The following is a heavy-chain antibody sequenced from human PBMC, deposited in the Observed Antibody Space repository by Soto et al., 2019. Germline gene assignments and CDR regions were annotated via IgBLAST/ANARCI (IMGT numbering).Heavy chain of an antibody. CDR2: ISGSGGST. CDR3: AKVGPWNWGAVNWFDP. Sequence: PGGSLRLSCAASGFTFSSYAMSWVRQAPGKGLEWVSAISGSGGSTYYADSVKGRFTISRDNSKNTLYLQMNSLRAEDTAVYYCAKVGPWNWGAVNWFDPWGQGTLVTVSS. D-gene: IGHD1-7*01. CDR1: GFTFSSYA. V-gene: IGHV3-23*01. J-gene: IGHJ5*02.